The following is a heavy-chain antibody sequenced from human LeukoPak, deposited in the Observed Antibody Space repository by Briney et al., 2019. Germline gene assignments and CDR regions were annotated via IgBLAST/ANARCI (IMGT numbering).Heavy chain of an antibody. Sequence: SETLSLTCAVYGGSFSGYYWSWIRQPPGKGLEWIGEINHSGSTNYNPSLKSRVIISVDTSKKQFSLKLSSVTAADTAVYYCVTYYFDSSGPKKNYWGQGTLVTVSS. J-gene: IGHJ4*02. CDR2: INHSGST. CDR1: GGSFSGYY. D-gene: IGHD3-22*01. CDR3: VTYYFDSSGPKKNY. V-gene: IGHV4-34*01.